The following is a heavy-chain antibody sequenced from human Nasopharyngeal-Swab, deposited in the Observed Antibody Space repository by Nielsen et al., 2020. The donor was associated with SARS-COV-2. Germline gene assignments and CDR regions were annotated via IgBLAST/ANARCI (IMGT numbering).Heavy chain of an antibody. CDR2: INQDGSVK. D-gene: IGHD2/OR15-2a*01. J-gene: IGHJ3*02. V-gene: IGHV3-7*04. Sequence: GESLKISCAASGFIFTNSWMTWVRQTPGKGLEFVANINQDGSVKNYVDSVKGRFTISRDNAKNSLYLQMNSLRVEDTAVYYCARDPEYQAFDIWGQGTMVTVSS. CDR3: ARDPEYQAFDI. CDR1: GFIFTNSW.